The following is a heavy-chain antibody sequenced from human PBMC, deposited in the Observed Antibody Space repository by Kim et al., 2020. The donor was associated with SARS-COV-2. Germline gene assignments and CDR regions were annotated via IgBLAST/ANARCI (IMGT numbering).Heavy chain of an antibody. CDR1: GFIFRNYG. J-gene: IGHJ5*02. CDR3: AKGRDPDYMHYITNS. D-gene: IGHD3-10*01. V-gene: IGHV3-30*18. CDR2: ISSDGGQQ. Sequence: GGSLRLSCAASGFIFRNYGMHWVRQAPGKGPEWVAVISSDGGQQSYGDSVKGRFTVSRDNSKNILFLEMNSLRGEDTAVYYCAKGRDPDYMHYITNSWGQGTLVTVSS.